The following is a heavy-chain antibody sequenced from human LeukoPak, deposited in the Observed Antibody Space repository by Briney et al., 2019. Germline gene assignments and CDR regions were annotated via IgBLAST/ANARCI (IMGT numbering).Heavy chain of an antibody. CDR2: INPNRGCT. J-gene: IGHJ4*02. D-gene: IGHD5-18*01. Sequence: GPSVKVSFTSSGYTFTGYYMHWVRQAPGQGLEWVGWINPNRGCTNYAQKFQGRVTTNRDTSISTAYMELSRLRSDDTAVYYCARGPRVTRGYSYGYFYYFDYWGQGTLVTVSS. V-gene: IGHV1-2*02. CDR1: GYTFTGYY. CDR3: ARGPRVTRGYSYGYFYYFDY.